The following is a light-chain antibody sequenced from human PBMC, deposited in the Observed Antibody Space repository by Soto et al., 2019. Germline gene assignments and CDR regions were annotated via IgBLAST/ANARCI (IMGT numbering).Light chain of an antibody. V-gene: IGKV1-5*02. J-gene: IGKJ1*01. CDR3: QQYNSYS. CDR1: QSISSW. Sequence: DIEMTQAPSTLSASVGDRVTIICWASQSISSWLAWYPQKPGTAPKVLIYHASNLQSGVPSGFSGSGSVTEFTLTISSLQPDDFATYYCQQYNSYSFGQGTKVDIK. CDR2: HAS.